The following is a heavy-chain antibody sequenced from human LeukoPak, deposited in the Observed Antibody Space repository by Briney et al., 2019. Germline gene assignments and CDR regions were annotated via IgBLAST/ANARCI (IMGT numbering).Heavy chain of an antibody. Sequence: ASVKVSCKASGGTFSSYAISWVRQAPGQGLEWMGGIIPIFGTANYAQKFQGRVTMTEDTSTDTAYMELSSLRSEDTAVYYCATVGATEYYFDYWGQGTLVTVSS. CDR2: IIPIFGTA. V-gene: IGHV1-69*06. CDR3: ATVGATEYYFDY. CDR1: GGTFSSYA. D-gene: IGHD1-26*01. J-gene: IGHJ4*02.